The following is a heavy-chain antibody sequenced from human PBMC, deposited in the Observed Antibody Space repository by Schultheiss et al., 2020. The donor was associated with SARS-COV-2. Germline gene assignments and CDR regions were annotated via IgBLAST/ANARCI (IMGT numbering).Heavy chain of an antibody. D-gene: IGHD6-13*01. Sequence: SETLSLTCAVYGGSFSGYYWSWIRQPPGKGLEWIGYIYYSGNTNYNPSLKSRVTISVDTSKNQFSLKLSSVTAADTAVYYCARGKRGSSVLTWDYYYYYGMDVWGQGTTVTVSS. CDR3: ARGKRGSSVLTWDYYYYYGMDV. CDR1: GGSFSGYY. J-gene: IGHJ6*02. V-gene: IGHV4-34*01. CDR2: IYYSGNT.